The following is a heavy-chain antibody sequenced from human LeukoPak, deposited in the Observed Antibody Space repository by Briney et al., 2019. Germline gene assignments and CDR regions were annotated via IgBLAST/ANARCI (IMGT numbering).Heavy chain of an antibody. CDR3: ARESVTDISRQSDAFDI. CDR2: IKGDGSSM. D-gene: IGHD2-21*02. Sequence: GGSLRLSCAASGFTFSSHWMHWVRQAPGKGLVWVSRIKGDGSSMSFADSVKGRFTISRDNAKNTLYLQMNNLGVEDTAVYYCARESVTDISRQSDAFDIWGQGTMVTVS. CDR1: GFTFSSHW. V-gene: IGHV3-74*01. J-gene: IGHJ3*02.